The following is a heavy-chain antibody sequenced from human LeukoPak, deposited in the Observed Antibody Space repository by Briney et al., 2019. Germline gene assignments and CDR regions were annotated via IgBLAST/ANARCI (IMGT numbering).Heavy chain of an antibody. J-gene: IGHJ4*02. V-gene: IGHV3-23*03. D-gene: IGHD4-11*01. CDR2: IYSGGST. Sequence: GGSLRLSCAASGFTFSSYAMSWVRQAPGKGLEWVSVIYSGGSTYYADSVKGRFTISRDNSKNTLYLQMNSLRAEDTAVYYCASSTYRSQFESWGQGILVTVSS. CDR3: ASSTYRSQFES. CDR1: GFTFSSYA.